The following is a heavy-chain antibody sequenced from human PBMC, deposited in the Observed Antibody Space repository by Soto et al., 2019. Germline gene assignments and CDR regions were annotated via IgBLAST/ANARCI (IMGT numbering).Heavy chain of an antibody. CDR1: GGSISSSSYY. CDR2: IYYSGST. V-gene: IGHV4-39*01. CDR3: ARHGALSGSYYNVNYYYGMDV. D-gene: IGHD3-10*01. J-gene: IGHJ6*02. Sequence: QLQLQESGPGLVKPSETLSLTCTVSGGSISSSSYYWGWIRQPPGKGLEWIGSIYYSGSTYYNPSLKSRVTISVDTSKNQFSLKLSSVTAADTAVYYCARHGALSGSYYNVNYYYGMDVWGQGTTVTVSS.